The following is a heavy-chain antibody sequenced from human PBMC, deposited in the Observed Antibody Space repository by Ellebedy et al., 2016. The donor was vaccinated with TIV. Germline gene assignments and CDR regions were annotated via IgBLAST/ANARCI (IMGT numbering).Heavy chain of an antibody. CDR3: ARTLQLERHLWFDY. CDR1: GYSFTSYW. V-gene: IGHV5-10-1*01. D-gene: IGHD1-1*01. J-gene: IGHJ4*02. Sequence: GESLKISXKGSGYSFTSYWISWVRQMPGKGLEWMGRIDPSDSYTNYSPSFQGHVTISADKSISTAYLQWSSLKASDTAMYYCARTLQLERHLWFDYWGQGTLVTVSS. CDR2: IDPSDSYT.